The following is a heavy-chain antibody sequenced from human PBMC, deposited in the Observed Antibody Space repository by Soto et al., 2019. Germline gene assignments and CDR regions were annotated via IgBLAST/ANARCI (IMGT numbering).Heavy chain of an antibody. CDR2: IYYSGST. V-gene: IGHV4-59*11. D-gene: IGHD3-10*01. CDR3: ARGDGSGSYYIPYYYGMDV. J-gene: IGHJ6*02. Sequence: TSETLSLPRTVAGGSIRSHDWSWIRQTPGKGLEWIGYIYYSGSTNYNPSLKSRVTISVDTSKNQFSLKLSSVTAADTAVYYCARGDGSGSYYIPYYYGMDVWGQGTTVTVSS. CDR1: GGSIRSHD.